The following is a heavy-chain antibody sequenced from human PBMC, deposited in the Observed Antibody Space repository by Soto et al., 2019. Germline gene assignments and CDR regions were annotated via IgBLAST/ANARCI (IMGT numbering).Heavy chain of an antibody. CDR3: AFQGGYVGPFYY. CDR1: LFTVSSNY. CDR2: IYGGIST. D-gene: IGHD3-9*01. J-gene: IGHJ4*02. Sequence: PEWSLRLSCTASLFTVSSNYMSWVHQAPGKVLEWVSVIYGGISTYYADSVKGRFTISRDNSKNTLYLQMNSLRAEDTAVYYCAFQGGYVGPFYYWGQGTLVTVSS. V-gene: IGHV3-66*01.